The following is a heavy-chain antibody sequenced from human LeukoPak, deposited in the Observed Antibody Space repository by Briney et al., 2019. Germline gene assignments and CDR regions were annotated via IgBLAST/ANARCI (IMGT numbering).Heavy chain of an antibody. CDR3: ARESYYSGWFDF. CDR1: GGSISSYY. V-gene: IGHV4-59*01. CDR2: IYYSGST. D-gene: IGHD6-19*01. J-gene: IGHJ4*02. Sequence: SETLSLACAVSGGSISSYYWSWIRQPPGKGLEWIAYIYYSGSTDYNPSLKSRVTISVDTSKNQFSLKLTSVTAADTAVYYCARESYYSGWFDFWGQGTLVTVSS.